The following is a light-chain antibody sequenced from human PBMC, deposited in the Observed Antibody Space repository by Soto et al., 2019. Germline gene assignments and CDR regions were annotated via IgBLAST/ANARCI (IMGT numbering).Light chain of an antibody. J-gene: IGLJ1*01. CDR3: SSYTDRNNLV. CDR2: DVN. CDR1: SSDVGGYNY. V-gene: IGLV2-11*01. Sequence: QSVLTQPRSVSGSPGQSVTISCTGTSSDVGGYNYVSWYQQHPGKVPKLIIWDVNKRPSGVPDRFSGSKSGNTASLTVSALQAEDEADYYCSSYTDRNNLVFGTGTKLTVL.